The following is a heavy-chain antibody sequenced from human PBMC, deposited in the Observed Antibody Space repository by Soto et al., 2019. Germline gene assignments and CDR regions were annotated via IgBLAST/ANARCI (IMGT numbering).Heavy chain of an antibody. Sequence: PSETLSLTCTVSGGSISSSYYWSWIRQPPGKGLEWIGYIYYSGSTNYNPSLKSRVIISVDTSKNQFSLKLSSVTAADTAVYYCARGTNWFDPWGQGTLVTVSS. CDR3: ARGTNWFDP. D-gene: IGHD3-10*01. V-gene: IGHV4-61*01. J-gene: IGHJ5*02. CDR2: IYYSGST. CDR1: GGSISSSYY.